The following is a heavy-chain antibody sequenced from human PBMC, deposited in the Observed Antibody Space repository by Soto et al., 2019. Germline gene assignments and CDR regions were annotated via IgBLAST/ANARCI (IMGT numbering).Heavy chain of an antibody. Sequence: ASVKVSCKASGYIFTRYAKHWLRQAPGQSLEWLGWINIGNGDTKYSENFEDRVTITRDISATTAYMELSSLRSEDTALYYCARDRQLNNWFDPWGQGTLVTVSS. CDR2: INIGNGDT. D-gene: IGHD6-6*01. CDR3: ARDRQLNNWFDP. V-gene: IGHV1-3*04. J-gene: IGHJ5*02. CDR1: GYIFTRYA.